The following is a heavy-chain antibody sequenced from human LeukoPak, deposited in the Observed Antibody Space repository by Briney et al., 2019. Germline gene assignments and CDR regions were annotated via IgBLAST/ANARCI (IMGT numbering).Heavy chain of an antibody. CDR3: ARGTTALMDV. J-gene: IGHJ6*03. CDR2: ISGSGGST. V-gene: IGHV3-23*01. D-gene: IGHD2-21*02. Sequence: PGGSLRHTCAASGFTFSSYGMSWVRQAPGKGLEWVSAISGSGGSTYYADSVKGRFTISRDNSKNTLYLQMNSLRAEDTAVYYCARGTTALMDVWGKGTTVTVSS. CDR1: GFTFSSYG.